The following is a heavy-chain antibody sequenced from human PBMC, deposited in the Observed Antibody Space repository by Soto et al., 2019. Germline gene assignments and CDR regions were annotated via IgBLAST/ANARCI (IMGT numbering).Heavy chain of an antibody. CDR1: GLAFPIDD. V-gene: IGHV1-8*01. CDR2: MNPSGRNT. CDR3: GRVLISECPNYILVLVAATPVSPPWAFDI. D-gene: IGHD2-15*01. Sequence: ASVKVSCKAPGLAFPIDDIIWVRQTIGQGLEFMGWMNPSGRNTGYVQKFQGRATFTWNTPTSTAYMDLSGLRSEDTAVYYCGRVLISECPNYILVLVAATPVSPPWAFDIGAQGTMVTVSS. J-gene: IGHJ3*02.